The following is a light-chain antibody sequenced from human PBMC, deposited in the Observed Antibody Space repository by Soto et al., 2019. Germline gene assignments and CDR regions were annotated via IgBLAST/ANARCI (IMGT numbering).Light chain of an antibody. V-gene: IGKV1-5*01. CDR2: DAS. Sequence: EIQLTQSPATLSASVGERVTITCRASQSISSWLAWYQQKPGKAPQLLIYDASSLASGVPSRFSGSGSGTEFTLTISIQHPDDFASYYRQRNKRHSRTFGQGTKVEIK. CDR3: QRNKRHSRT. J-gene: IGKJ1*01. CDR1: QSISSW.